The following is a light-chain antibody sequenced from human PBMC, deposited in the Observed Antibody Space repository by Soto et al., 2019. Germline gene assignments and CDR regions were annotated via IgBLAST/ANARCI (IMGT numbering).Light chain of an antibody. CDR1: SSDVRSYNL. CDR2: EVS. J-gene: IGLJ1*01. V-gene: IGLV2-23*02. Sequence: QSVLTQPASVSGSPGQSITISCTGTSSDVRSYNLISWYQQYPGKAPKLMIYEVSKRPSGVSNRFSGSKSGNTASLTISGLQAEDEADYYCCSYAGSSTFYVFGTGTKVTVL. CDR3: CSYAGSSTFYV.